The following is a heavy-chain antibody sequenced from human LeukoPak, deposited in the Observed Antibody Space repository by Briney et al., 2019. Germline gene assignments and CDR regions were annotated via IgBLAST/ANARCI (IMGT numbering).Heavy chain of an antibody. CDR1: GYTFTGYY. CDR3: ARGRIAVAGTGRYYYYGMDV. D-gene: IGHD6-19*01. V-gene: IGHV1-2*04. CDR2: INPNSGGT. J-gene: IGHJ6*04. Sequence: ASVKVSCKASGYTFTGYYMHWVRQAPGQGLEWMGWINPNSGGTNYAQKFQVWVTMTRDTSISTAYMELSRLRSDDTAVYYCARGRIAVAGTGRYYYYGMDVWGKGTTVTVSS.